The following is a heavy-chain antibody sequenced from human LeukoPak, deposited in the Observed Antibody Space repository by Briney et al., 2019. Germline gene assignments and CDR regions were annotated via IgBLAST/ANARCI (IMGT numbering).Heavy chain of an antibody. CDR3: ARPLVGDALDY. Sequence: QPEGSLRLSCAASGFTFSRYGMHWVRQAPGKGLEWVAVIWYDGSNEYYADSVKGRFTIFRDNSKNTLHLQMNSLRAEDTAVYYCARPLVGDALDYWGQGTLVTVSS. D-gene: IGHD1-26*01. CDR2: IWYDGSNE. J-gene: IGHJ4*02. V-gene: IGHV3-33*01. CDR1: GFTFSRYG.